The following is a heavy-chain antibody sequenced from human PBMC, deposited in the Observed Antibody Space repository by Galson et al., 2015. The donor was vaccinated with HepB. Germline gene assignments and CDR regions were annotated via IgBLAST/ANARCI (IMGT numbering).Heavy chain of an antibody. CDR3: ARQTSSSWPNAFDI. CDR2: IYHSGST. D-gene: IGHD6-13*01. Sequence: LSLTCAVSGGSISSGGYSWSWIRQPPGKGLEWIGYIYHSGSTYYNPSLKSRVTISVDRSKNQFSLNLSSLTAADTAMYYCARQTSSSWPNAFDIWGQGTMVTVSS. V-gene: IGHV4-30-2*01. CDR1: GGSISSGGYS. J-gene: IGHJ3*02.